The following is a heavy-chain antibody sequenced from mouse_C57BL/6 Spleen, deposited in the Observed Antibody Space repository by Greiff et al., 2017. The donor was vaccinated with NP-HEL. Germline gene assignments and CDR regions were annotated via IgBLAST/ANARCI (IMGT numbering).Heavy chain of an antibody. Sequence: EVKLMESGPGLVKPSQSLSLTCSVTGYSITSGYYWNWIRQFPGNKLEWMGYISYDGSNNYNPSLKNRISITRDTSKNQFFLKLNSVTTEDTATYYCAREGDFAYWGQGTLVTVSA. V-gene: IGHV3-6*01. CDR3: AREGDFAY. CDR1: GYSITSGYY. J-gene: IGHJ3*01. CDR2: ISYDGSN.